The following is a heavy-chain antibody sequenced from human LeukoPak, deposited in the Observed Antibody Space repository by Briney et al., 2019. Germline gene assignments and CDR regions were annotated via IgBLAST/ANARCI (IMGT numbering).Heavy chain of an antibody. CDR3: VRNSGELGA. Sequence: GGSLRLSCAASGFTVSNNYMSWVRRAAGKGLEWVALIYSAGGTYYADSVKGRFTISRDNSKNTLHLQMNSLRAEDTAVYYCVRNSGELGAWGQGTLVTISS. CDR2: IYSAGGT. D-gene: IGHD2-21*01. J-gene: IGHJ5*02. CDR1: GFTVSNNY. V-gene: IGHV3-53*01.